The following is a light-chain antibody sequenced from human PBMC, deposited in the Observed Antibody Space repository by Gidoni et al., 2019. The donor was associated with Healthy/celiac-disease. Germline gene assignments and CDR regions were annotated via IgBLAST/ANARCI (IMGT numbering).Light chain of an antibody. J-gene: IGKJ2*01. Sequence: DIVMTQSPDSLAVSLGERATINCKSSQSVLYSSNNKNYLAWYQQKPGQPPKLLIYWASTRESGVPDRFSGSGSGTDFTLTISSLQAEDVAVYYCQQYYSTPQARYTFGQGTKLEIK. V-gene: IGKV4-1*01. CDR3: QQYYSTPQARYT. CDR1: QSVLYSSNNKNY. CDR2: WAS.